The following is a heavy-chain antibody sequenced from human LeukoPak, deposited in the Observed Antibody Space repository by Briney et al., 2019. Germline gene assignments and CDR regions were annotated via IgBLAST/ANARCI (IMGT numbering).Heavy chain of an antibody. CDR2: IYYSGSN. J-gene: IGHJ5*02. CDR1: GYSITSGYY. CDR3: ARGYSSSWYSRWFDP. V-gene: IGHV4-38-2*01. Sequence: AETLSLTCAVSGYSITSGYYWGWIRQPPGTGLEWIWSIYYSGSNYYNPSLKSRVTISVDTSKNQFSLKLSSVTAADTAVYYCARGYSSSWYSRWFDPWGEGTLVTVS. D-gene: IGHD6-13*01.